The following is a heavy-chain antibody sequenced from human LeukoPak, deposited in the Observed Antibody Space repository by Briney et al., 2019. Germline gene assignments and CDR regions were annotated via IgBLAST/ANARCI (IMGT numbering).Heavy chain of an antibody. CDR3: ARERRYYDSSGYYYTPLDY. V-gene: IGHV1-18*01. CDR2: ISAYNGNT. Sequence: ASVKVSCKASGYTFTSYGISWVRQAPGQGLEWMGWISAYNGNTNYAQKLQGRVTMTTDTSTSTAYMELRSLRSDDTAVYYCARERRYYDSSGYYYTPLDYWGQGTLVTVSS. J-gene: IGHJ4*02. D-gene: IGHD3-22*01. CDR1: GYTFTSYG.